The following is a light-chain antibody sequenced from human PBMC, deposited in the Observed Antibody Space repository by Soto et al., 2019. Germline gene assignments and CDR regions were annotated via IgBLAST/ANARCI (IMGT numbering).Light chain of an antibody. CDR3: QQYVGSPPYT. CDR1: QSVSSIY. J-gene: IGKJ2*01. Sequence: EIVLTQSPGTLSLSPGERATLSCRASQSVSSIYLAWYQQKPGQAPRLLIYSASSRATGIPDRFSGSRSGPDFPLTISRLEPEDLAVYYCQQYVGSPPYTFGQGTKLEIK. CDR2: SAS. V-gene: IGKV3-20*01.